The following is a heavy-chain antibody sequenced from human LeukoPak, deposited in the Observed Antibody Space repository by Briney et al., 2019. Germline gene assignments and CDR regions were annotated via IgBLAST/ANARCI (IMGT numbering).Heavy chain of an antibody. D-gene: IGHD3-10*01. J-gene: IGHJ4*02. Sequence: SETLSLTCTVSGGSVNTNGHYWGWIRQSPGKGLEWIGSISYSGSTYYNPSLKSRVTISVDTSKNQFSLKLSSVTAADTAVYYCARESYYGPGSYYNVFDYWGQGTLVTVSS. CDR3: ARESYYGPGSYYNVFDY. CDR1: GGSVNTNGHY. CDR2: ISYSGST. V-gene: IGHV4-39*07.